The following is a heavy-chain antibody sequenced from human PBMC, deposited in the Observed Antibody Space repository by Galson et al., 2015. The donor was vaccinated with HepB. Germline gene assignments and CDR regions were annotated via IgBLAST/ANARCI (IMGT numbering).Heavy chain of an antibody. D-gene: IGHD2-2*02. CDR1: GYTFTSYG. Sequence: SVKVSCKASGYTFTSYGISWVRQAPGQGLEWMGWISAYNGNTNYAQKLQGRVTMTTDTSTSTAYMELRSLRSDDTAVYYCARGSRGYQLLYHAAVLELDYYYSYMDVWGKGTTVTVSS. CDR3: ARGSRGYQLLYHAAVLELDYYYSYMDV. CDR2: ISAYNGNT. V-gene: IGHV1-18*01. J-gene: IGHJ6*03.